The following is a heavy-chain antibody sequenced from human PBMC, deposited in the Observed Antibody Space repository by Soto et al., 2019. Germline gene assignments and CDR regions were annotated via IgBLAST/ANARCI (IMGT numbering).Heavy chain of an antibody. CDR1: GFTFSSYA. D-gene: IGHD3-22*01. Sequence: GGSLRLSCAASGFTFSSYAMSWVRQAPGKGLEWVSAISGSGGSTYYADSVKGRFTISRDNSKNTLYLQMNSLRAEDTAVYYCAKDRIGDYYDSSGYQYWGQGTLVTVSS. CDR2: ISGSGGST. CDR3: AKDRIGDYYDSSGYQY. V-gene: IGHV3-23*01. J-gene: IGHJ4*02.